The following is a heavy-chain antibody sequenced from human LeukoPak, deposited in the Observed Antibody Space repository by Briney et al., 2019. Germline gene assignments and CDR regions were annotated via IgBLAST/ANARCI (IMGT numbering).Heavy chain of an antibody. D-gene: IGHD1-14*01. CDR1: GGSFSGYY. V-gene: IGHV4-34*01. CDR2: INHSGST. Sequence: PSETLSLTCAVYGGSFSGYYWSWIRQPPGKGLEWIGEINHSGSTNYNPSLKSRVTISVDTSKNQFSLKLSSVTAADTAVYYCARGRGALETTLNAYWGQGTLVTVSS. CDR3: ARGRGALETTLNAY. J-gene: IGHJ4*02.